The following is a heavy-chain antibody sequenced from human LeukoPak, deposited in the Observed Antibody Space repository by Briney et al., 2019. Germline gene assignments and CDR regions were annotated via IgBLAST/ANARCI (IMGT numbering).Heavy chain of an antibody. V-gene: IGHV3-64*01. Sequence: GGSLRLSCAASGFTFSSYAMHWVRQAPGKGLEYVSAISSNGGSTYYANSVKGRFTISRDNSKNTLYLQMGSLRAEDMAVYYCARSSSSWFKGWFDPWGQGTLVTVSS. D-gene: IGHD6-13*01. CDR3: ARSSSSWFKGWFDP. CDR1: GFTFSSYA. J-gene: IGHJ5*02. CDR2: ISSNGGST.